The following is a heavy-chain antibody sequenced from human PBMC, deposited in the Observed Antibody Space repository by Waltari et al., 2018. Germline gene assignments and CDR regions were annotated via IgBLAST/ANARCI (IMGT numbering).Heavy chain of an antibody. J-gene: IGHJ6*03. V-gene: IGHV3-23*04. CDR1: GFTFSSYA. D-gene: IGHD1-26*01. CDR3: AKEAADVGIVGATGRWYYYYYMDV. CDR2: ISGSGGST. Sequence: EVQLVESGGGLVQPGVSLRLSCAASGFTFSSYAISWVRQAPGKGLEWVSAISGSGGSTYYADSVKGRFTISRDNSNNTLYLQMNSLRAEDTAVYYCAKEAADVGIVGATGRWYYYYYMDVWGKGTTVTVSS.